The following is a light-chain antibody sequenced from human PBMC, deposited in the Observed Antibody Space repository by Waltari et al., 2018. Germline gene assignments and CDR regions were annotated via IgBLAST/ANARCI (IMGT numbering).Light chain of an antibody. CDR2: HAS. Sequence: EIVLTQSPATLSLSPGERATLSCRASQRIKNYLAWYQQKPGQAPRLLIYHASNRATGIPARFSGSGSGTDFTLTISSLEPEDFAVYYCQQRTDWPLTFGGGTTVEIK. CDR1: QRIKNY. CDR3: QQRTDWPLT. V-gene: IGKV3-11*01. J-gene: IGKJ4*01.